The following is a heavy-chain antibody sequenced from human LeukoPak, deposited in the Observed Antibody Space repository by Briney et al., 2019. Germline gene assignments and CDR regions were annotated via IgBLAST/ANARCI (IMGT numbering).Heavy chain of an antibody. CDR3: AKGYCSSTSCYPDY. J-gene: IGHJ4*02. Sequence: GGSLRLSCAASGFTFSSYAMSWVRQAPGKGLEWVSATSGSGGSTYYADSVKGRFTISRDNSKNTLYLQMNSPRAEDTAVYYCAKGYCSSTSCYPDYWGQGTLVTVSS. V-gene: IGHV3-23*01. CDR1: GFTFSSYA. CDR2: TSGSGGST. D-gene: IGHD2-2*01.